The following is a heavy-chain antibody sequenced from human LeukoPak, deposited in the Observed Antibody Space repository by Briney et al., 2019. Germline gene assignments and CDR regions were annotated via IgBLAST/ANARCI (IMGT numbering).Heavy chain of an antibody. Sequence: GGSLRLSCAASGFTFSSYWMHWVRQAPGKGLVWVSRINGDGSSTSYADSVKGRFTISRDNSKNTLYLQMNSLRAEDTAVYYCARVVTMIVVGAFDIWGQGTMVTVSS. V-gene: IGHV3-74*01. CDR3: ARVVTMIVVGAFDI. J-gene: IGHJ3*02. CDR2: INGDGSST. CDR1: GFTFSSYW. D-gene: IGHD3-22*01.